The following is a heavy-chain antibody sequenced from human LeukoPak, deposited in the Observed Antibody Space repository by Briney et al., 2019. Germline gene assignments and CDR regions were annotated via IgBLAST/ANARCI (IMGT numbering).Heavy chain of an antibody. CDR2: IYYSGST. CDR3: AREFGTGNDAFDI. J-gene: IGHJ3*02. V-gene: IGHV4-61*01. CDR1: GGSISSSSYY. D-gene: IGHD7-27*01. Sequence: SETLSLTCTVSGGSISSSSYYWGWIRQPPGKGPEWIGYIYYSGSTNYNPSLKSRVTISVDTSKNQFSLKLSSVTAADTAVYYCAREFGTGNDAFDIWGQGTMVTVSS.